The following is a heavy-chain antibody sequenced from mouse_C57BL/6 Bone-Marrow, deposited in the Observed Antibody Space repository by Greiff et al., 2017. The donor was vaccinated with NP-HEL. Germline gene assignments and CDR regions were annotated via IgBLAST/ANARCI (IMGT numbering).Heavy chain of an antibody. J-gene: IGHJ2*01. D-gene: IGHD1-1*01. CDR2: IYHRSGNT. CDR3: ARSGYYGSF. CDR1: GYTFTSYG. Sequence: QVQLQQSGAELARPGASVKLSCKASGYTFTSYGISWVKQRTGQGLEWIGEIYHRSGNTYYNEKFKGKATLTADKSSSTAYMELRSLTSEDSAVYFCARSGYYGSFWGQGTTLTVSS. V-gene: IGHV1-81*01.